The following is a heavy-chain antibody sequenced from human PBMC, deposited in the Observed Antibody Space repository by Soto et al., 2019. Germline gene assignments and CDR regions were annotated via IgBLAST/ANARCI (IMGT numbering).Heavy chain of an antibody. D-gene: IGHD2-15*01. CDR2: IYYSEST. Sequence: QVQLQESGPGLVKPSQTLSLTCTVSGGSISSGGYYWSWIRQHPGKGLEWIGYIYYSESTYYNPSIKCRVTISVDTSKNQFSLKLSTVTAAHTAVYYCAKGHVVAVGPNYFDYWGQGTLVTVSS. J-gene: IGHJ4*02. V-gene: IGHV4-31*03. CDR1: GGSISSGGYY. CDR3: AKGHVVAVGPNYFDY.